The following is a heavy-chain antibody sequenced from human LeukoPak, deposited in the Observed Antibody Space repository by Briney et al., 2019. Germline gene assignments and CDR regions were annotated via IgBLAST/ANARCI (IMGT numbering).Heavy chain of an antibody. CDR1: GGTFSSYA. CDR2: IIPIFGTA. CDR3: AGGYGTYYYYYMDV. V-gene: IGHV1-69*06. Sequence: ASVKVSCKASGGTFSSYAISWVRQAPGQGLEWMGGIIPIFGTANYAQKFQGRVTITADKSTSTAYMELSSLRSEDTAVYYCAGGYGTYYYYYMDVWGKGTTVTVSS. D-gene: IGHD3-22*01. J-gene: IGHJ6*03.